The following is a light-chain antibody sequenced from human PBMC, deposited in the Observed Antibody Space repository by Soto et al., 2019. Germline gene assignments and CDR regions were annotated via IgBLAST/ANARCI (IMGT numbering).Light chain of an antibody. CDR3: SSYTSTTTLVV. J-gene: IGLJ2*01. CDR1: SSDVGGYKY. Sequence: QSVLTQPASVSGSPGQSITISCTGTSSDVGGYKYVSWYQQHPGKAPKLMISDVTNRPSGVSNRFSGSKSGNTASLTISGLQAEDEADYYCSSYTSTTTLVVFGGGTKVTVL. V-gene: IGLV2-14*01. CDR2: DVT.